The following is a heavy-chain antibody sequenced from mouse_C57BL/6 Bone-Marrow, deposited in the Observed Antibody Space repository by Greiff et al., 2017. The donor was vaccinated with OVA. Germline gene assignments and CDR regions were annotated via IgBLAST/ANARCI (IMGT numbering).Heavy chain of an antibody. CDR3: AREDYYSSGPFAY. CDR1: GYTFTDYY. CDR2: IFPGSGST. J-gene: IGHJ3*01. D-gene: IGHD1-1*01. V-gene: IGHV1-75*01. Sequence: QVQLQQSGPELVKPGASVKISCKASGYTFTDYYINWVKQRPGQGLEWIGWIFPGSGSTYYNEKFKGKATLTVDKSTSTAYMLLSSLTSEGSAVYFCAREDYYSSGPFAYWGEGTLVNVSA.